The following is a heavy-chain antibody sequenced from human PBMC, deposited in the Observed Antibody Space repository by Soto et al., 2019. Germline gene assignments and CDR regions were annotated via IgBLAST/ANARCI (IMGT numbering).Heavy chain of an antibody. CDR2: IIPISGTT. D-gene: IGHD2-8*01. V-gene: IGHV1-69*01. Sequence: QVQLVQSGAEVKKPGSSVKVSCKASGDVFRSYGINWVRQATGQGLEWMGGIIPISGTTNYAQKFQGRVAITADESTDTVYMELSRLGSEDTAVYFCARVRCFNGLCHTADYGMDVWGQGTTITVSS. J-gene: IGHJ6*02. CDR3: ARVRCFNGLCHTADYGMDV. CDR1: GDVFRSYG.